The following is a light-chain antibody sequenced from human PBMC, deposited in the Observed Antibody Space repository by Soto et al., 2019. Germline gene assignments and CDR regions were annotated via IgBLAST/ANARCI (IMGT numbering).Light chain of an antibody. Sequence: DIQMTQSPSTLSASVGDRVTITCRASQSISSWLAWYQQKPGKAPKLLIYKASSLESGVQSRFGSSGSGTEFSLIISSLQPDDFAYYFCQQYNSYWTFGQGTKVEIK. J-gene: IGKJ1*01. CDR3: QQYNSYWT. CDR2: KAS. V-gene: IGKV1-5*03. CDR1: QSISSW.